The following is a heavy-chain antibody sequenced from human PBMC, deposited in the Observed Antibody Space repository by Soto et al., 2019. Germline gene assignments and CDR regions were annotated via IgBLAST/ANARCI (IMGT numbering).Heavy chain of an antibody. CDR1: GDSVSSNSAA. CDR2: TYYRSKWYN. CDR3: ARDQGYWNYEDGYYYYYGMDV. J-gene: IGHJ6*02. Sequence: SQTLSLTCAISGDSVSSNSAAWNWIRQSPSRGLEWLGRTYYRSKWYNDYAVSAKSRITINPDTSKNQFSLQLNSVTPEDTAVYYCARDQGYWNYEDGYYYYYGMDVWGQGTTVTVSS. V-gene: IGHV6-1*01. D-gene: IGHD1-7*01.